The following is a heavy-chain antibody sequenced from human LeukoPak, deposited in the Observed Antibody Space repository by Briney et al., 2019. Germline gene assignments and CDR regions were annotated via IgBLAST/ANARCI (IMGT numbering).Heavy chain of an antibody. V-gene: IGHV3-33*01. CDR3: VRDGGSGIDY. D-gene: IGHD3-10*01. Sequence: PGRSLRLSCAASGFTLTTYGTHWLRQAPGKGLEWVAVIWYDGSKKFYGDSVKGRFTVSRDTSENTMYLQMNTLRAEDTAVYYCVRDGGSGIDYWGQGTLVTVYS. J-gene: IGHJ4*02. CDR2: IWYDGSKK. CDR1: GFTLTTYG.